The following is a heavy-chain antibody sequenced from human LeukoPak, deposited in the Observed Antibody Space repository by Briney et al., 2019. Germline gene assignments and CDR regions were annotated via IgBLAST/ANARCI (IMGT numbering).Heavy chain of an antibody. CDR3: ARGKYSEQTRTSYYYMDV. J-gene: IGHJ6*03. V-gene: IGHV4-39*07. Sequence: PSETLSLTCTVSGGSISSSSYYWGRIRQPPGKGLEWIGSIYYSGSTYYNPSLKSRVTISVDTSKNQFSLKLSSVTAADTAVYYCARGKYSEQTRTSYYYMDVWGKGTTVTVSS. CDR2: IYYSGST. CDR1: GGSISSSSYY. D-gene: IGHD1/OR15-1a*01.